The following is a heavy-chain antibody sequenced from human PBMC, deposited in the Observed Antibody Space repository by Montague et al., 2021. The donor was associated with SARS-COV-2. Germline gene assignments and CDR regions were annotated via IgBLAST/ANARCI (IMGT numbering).Heavy chain of an antibody. V-gene: IGHV2-70*01. CDR2: IDWDDDK. Sequence: PALVKPTQTLTLTCTFSGSSLSTSGMCVSWIRQPPGKALEWLALIDWDDDKYYSTSLKTRLTISKDTSKNQVVLTMTNMDPVDTATYYCARTYYYGSGSYYTYYFDYWGQGTLVTVSS. CDR3: ARTYYYGSGSYYTYYFDY. CDR1: GSSLSTSGMC. J-gene: IGHJ4*02. D-gene: IGHD3-10*01.